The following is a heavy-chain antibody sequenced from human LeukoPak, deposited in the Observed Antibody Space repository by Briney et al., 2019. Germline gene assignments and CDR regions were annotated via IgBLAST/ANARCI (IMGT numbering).Heavy chain of an antibody. Sequence: GGSLRLSCEAAGFAFKTYSMHWVRQAPGKGLEWVAAIWPDGSNEYYANSVKGRFFISRDNSKNTLYLRMNSLRVDDTAVYYCARELAVWGQGTLVTVSS. V-gene: IGHV3-33*01. CDR1: GFAFKTYS. J-gene: IGHJ4*02. CDR3: ARELAV. CDR2: IWPDGSNE.